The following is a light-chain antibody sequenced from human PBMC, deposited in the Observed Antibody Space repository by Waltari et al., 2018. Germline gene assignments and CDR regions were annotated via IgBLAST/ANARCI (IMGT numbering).Light chain of an antibody. V-gene: IGKV1-5*01. CDR3: QQYNSYRT. J-gene: IGKJ1*01. CDR2: DPS. Sequence: DIQMTQSPSTLSASVGDRVTIPCRASQSISSWLAWYQQKPGKAPKLLIYDPSSLESGVPSRFSGSGSGTEFTLTISSLQPDDFATYYCQQYNSYRTFGQGTKVEIK. CDR1: QSISSW.